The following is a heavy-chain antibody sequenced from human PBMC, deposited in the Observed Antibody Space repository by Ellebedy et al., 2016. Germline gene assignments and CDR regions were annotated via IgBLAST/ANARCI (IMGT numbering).Heavy chain of an antibody. Sequence: GESLKISCAVSGLPFSTFFMSWVRQAPGKGLEWVATISANGDKRDLADSVQGRFTVSRDNFRNTLHLQMNNLKNEDTAVYFCARIILAIRAVGRAFDIWGQGTMVTVSS. J-gene: IGHJ3*02. D-gene: IGHD2-15*01. V-gene: IGHV3-23*01. CDR3: ARIILAIRAVGRAFDI. CDR2: ISANGDKR. CDR1: GLPFSTFF.